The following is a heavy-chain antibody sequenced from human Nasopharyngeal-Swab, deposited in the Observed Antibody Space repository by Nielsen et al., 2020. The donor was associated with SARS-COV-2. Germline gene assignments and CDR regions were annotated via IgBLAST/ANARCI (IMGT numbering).Heavy chain of an antibody. Sequence: VRQAPGKGLERVSIISGSGDTTYYADSVKDRFTISRDNSKNTLYLQTNSLRVEDTAVYYCAKAPYLRGLDVWGQGTTVTVSS. D-gene: IGHD2-21*01. V-gene: IGHV3-23*01. CDR3: AKAPYLRGLDV. CDR2: ISGSGDTT. J-gene: IGHJ6*02.